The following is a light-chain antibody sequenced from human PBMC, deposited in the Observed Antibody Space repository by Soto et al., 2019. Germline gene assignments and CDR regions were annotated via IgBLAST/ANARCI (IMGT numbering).Light chain of an antibody. CDR1: QSVSSNL. J-gene: IGKJ2*01. CDR2: GAS. V-gene: IGKV3-20*01. Sequence: EVVLTQSPGTLSLSPGERATVSCRASQSVSSNLLAWYQHKPGQAPRLLIYGASHRAGGIPDRFSGSGSGTDFALTITRLEPEDFATYFCQHYGFSPPSTFGQGTKLEIK. CDR3: QHYGFSPPST.